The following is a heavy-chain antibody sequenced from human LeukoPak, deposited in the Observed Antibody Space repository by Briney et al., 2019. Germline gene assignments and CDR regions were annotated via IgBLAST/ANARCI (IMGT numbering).Heavy chain of an antibody. CDR3: AKSGLNRFDY. D-gene: IGHD2-15*01. J-gene: IGHJ4*02. CDR2: INSDGSST. CDR1: RFTFSTYW. Sequence: TGGSLRLSCAASRFTFSTYWMHWVRQAPGRGLVWVSRINSDGSSTGYADSVKGRFTISRDNSKNTLYLQMNSLRAEDTAVYYCAKSGLNRFDYWGQGTLVTVSS. V-gene: IGHV3-74*01.